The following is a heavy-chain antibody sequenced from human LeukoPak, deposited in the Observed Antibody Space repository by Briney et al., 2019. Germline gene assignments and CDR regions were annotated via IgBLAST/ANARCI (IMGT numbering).Heavy chain of an antibody. CDR3: ARGRRLRGWYPNNWFDP. CDR1: GYTFTSYD. D-gene: IGHD6-19*01. V-gene: IGHV1-8*01. J-gene: IGHJ5*02. Sequence: ASVKVSCKASGYTFTSYDINWVRQATGQGLEWMGWMNPNSGNTGYAQKFQGRVTMTRNTSISTAYMELSSLRSEDTAVYYCARGRRLRGWYPNNWFDPWGHGTLVTVSS. CDR2: MNPNSGNT.